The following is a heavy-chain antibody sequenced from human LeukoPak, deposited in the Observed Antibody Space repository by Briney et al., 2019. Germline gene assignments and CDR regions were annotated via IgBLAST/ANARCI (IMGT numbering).Heavy chain of an antibody. D-gene: IGHD3-10*01. CDR3: ARDLSALLWFGELLYPNWFDP. V-gene: IGHV1-2*02. CDR2: INPNSGGT. CDR1: GYTFTGYY. J-gene: IGHJ5*02. Sequence: GASVKVSCKASGYTFTGYYMHWVRQAPGQGLEWMGWINPNSGGTNYAQKFPGRVTMTRDTSISTAYMELSRLRSDDTAVYYCARDLSALLWFGELLYPNWFDPWGQGTLVTVSS.